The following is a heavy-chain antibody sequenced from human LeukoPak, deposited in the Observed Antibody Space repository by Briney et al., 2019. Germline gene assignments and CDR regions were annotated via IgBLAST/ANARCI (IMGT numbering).Heavy chain of an antibody. J-gene: IGHJ1*01. Sequence: PGGSLRLSCAASGFIFSDYYMSWIRQAPGKGLEWVATINPDGGEKYYVDSVKGRFTISRDNTKNSLSLEMNSLRAEDTAVYYCARGGAARLHFQNWGQGTLVTVSS. CDR1: GFIFSDYY. V-gene: IGHV3-7*03. D-gene: IGHD6-6*01. CDR2: INPDGGEK. CDR3: ARGGAARLHFQN.